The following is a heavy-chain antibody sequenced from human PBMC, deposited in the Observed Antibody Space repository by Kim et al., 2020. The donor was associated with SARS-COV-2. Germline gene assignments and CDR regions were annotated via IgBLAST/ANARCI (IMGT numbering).Heavy chain of an antibody. CDR3: ALLWFGEDAFDI. V-gene: IGHV4-4*02. Sequence: TYNPSLKSRVTISVDKSKNQFSLKLSSVTAADTAVYYCALLWFGEDAFDIWGQGTMVTVSS. D-gene: IGHD3-10*01. J-gene: IGHJ3*02.